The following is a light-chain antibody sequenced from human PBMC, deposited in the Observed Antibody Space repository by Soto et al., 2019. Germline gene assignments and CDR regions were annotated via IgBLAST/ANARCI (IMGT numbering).Light chain of an antibody. CDR1: QSVSSGY. CDR3: QQHNQWPIT. CDR2: GAS. V-gene: IGKV3D-15*01. Sequence: EIVLPQSPGPLSLSAGERSTLSCMASQSVSSGYLAWYQQKPGQAPRLLIYGASTRATGIPARFSGSGSGTEFTLTINSLQSEDSAVYYCQQHNQWPITFGQGTRLEIK. J-gene: IGKJ5*01.